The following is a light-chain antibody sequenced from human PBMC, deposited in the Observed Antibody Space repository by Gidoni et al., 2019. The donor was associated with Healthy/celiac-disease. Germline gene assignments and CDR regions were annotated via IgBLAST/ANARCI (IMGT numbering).Light chain of an antibody. CDR1: SSNLGSNT. CDR2: SNN. CDR3: AAWDDSLNGPV. Sequence: QSVLTQPPSASGTPGQRVTISCSGSSSNLGSNTVNWYQQLPGTAPKLLIYSNNQRPSGVPDPFSGSKSGTSASLAISGLQSEDEADYYCAAWDDSLNGPVFGGGTKLTVL. J-gene: IGLJ2*01. V-gene: IGLV1-44*01.